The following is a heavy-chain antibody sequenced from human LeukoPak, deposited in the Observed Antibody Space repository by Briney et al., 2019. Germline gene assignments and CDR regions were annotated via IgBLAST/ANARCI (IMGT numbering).Heavy chain of an antibody. D-gene: IGHD3-10*01. CDR3: AGNSASSYGNQPS. V-gene: IGHV4-34*01. CDR2: INHSGST. Sequence: SETLSLTCAVYGGSFSGYYWSWIRQPPGKGLEWIGEINHSGSTNYNPSLKSRVTISVDTSKNQFSLKLSSVTAADTAVYYCAGNSASSYGNQPSWGQATLVTVSS. CDR1: GGSFSGYY. J-gene: IGHJ4*02.